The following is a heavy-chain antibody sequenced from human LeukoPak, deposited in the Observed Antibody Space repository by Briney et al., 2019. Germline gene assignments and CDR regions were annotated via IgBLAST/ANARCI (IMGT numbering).Heavy chain of an antibody. J-gene: IGHJ4*02. Sequence: PSETLSLTCAVYGGSFSGYYWSWIRQPPGKGLEWIGEINHSGSTNYNPSLKSRVTISVDTSKNQFSLKLSSVTAADTAVYYRASDPGISGVYFDYWGQGTLVTVSS. CDR3: ASDPGISGVYFDY. D-gene: IGHD3-10*01. CDR2: INHSGST. V-gene: IGHV4-34*01. CDR1: GGSFSGYY.